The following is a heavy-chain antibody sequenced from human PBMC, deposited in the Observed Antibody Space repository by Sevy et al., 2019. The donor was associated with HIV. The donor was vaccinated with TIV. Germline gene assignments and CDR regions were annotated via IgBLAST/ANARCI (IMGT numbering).Heavy chain of an antibody. CDR2: VSISGPNT. Sequence: GGSLRLSCAASGFTFSNYPMSWVRQAPGKGLEWVSSVSISGPNTYYADSVKGRFTISRDNSKNTMYLQMNSLRAEDTAVYYCAKEWTQLSDWYGELDYWGQGSLVTVSS. CDR3: AKEWTQLSDWYGELDY. J-gene: IGHJ4*02. CDR1: GFTFSNYP. V-gene: IGHV3-23*01. D-gene: IGHD6-19*01.